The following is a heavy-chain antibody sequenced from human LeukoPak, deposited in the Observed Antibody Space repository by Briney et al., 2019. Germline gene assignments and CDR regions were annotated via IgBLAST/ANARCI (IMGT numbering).Heavy chain of an antibody. J-gene: IGHJ4*02. CDR1: GFTFSTYW. Sequence: GGSLRLSCAASGFTFSTYWMSWVRQAPGKGLEWVANIKQDGSEKYYVDSVKGRFTISRDNAKNSLYLLMDSLRAEDTAVYYCARDKEEGATKLDYWGQGTLVTVSS. CDR2: IKQDGSEK. D-gene: IGHD1-26*01. V-gene: IGHV3-7*03. CDR3: ARDKEEGATKLDY.